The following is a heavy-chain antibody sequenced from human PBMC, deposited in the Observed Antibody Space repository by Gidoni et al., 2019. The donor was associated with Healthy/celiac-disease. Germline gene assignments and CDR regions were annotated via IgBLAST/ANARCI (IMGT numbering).Heavy chain of an antibody. Sequence: EVQLVESGGGLVQPGGSLRLSCSASGFTFSSYAMHWVRQAPGKGLEYVSAISSNGGSTYYADSVKGRFTISRDNSKNTLYLQMSSLRAEDTAVYYCVKSHRAGYDAFDIWGQGTMVTVSS. J-gene: IGHJ3*02. D-gene: IGHD3-22*01. CDR1: GFTFSSYA. CDR2: ISSNGGST. CDR3: VKSHRAGYDAFDI. V-gene: IGHV3-64D*09.